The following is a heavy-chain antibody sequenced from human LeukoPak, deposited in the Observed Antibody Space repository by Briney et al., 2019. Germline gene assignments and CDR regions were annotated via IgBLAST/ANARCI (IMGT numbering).Heavy chain of an antibody. CDR3: ARVAYYSDRSAFAFFDY. CDR1: GGSISSYY. D-gene: IGHD3-22*01. CDR2: ICYSGNT. Sequence: SETLSLTCTVSGGSISSYYWNWIRQPPGKGLEWIGYICYSGNTNYNPSLKSRVTISVDTSKNQFSLKLSSVTAADTAVYYCARVAYYSDRSAFAFFDYWGRGTLVTVSS. J-gene: IGHJ4*02. V-gene: IGHV4-59*01.